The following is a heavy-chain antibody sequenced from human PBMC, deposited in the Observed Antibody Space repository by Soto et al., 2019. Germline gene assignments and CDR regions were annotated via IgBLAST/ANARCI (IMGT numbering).Heavy chain of an antibody. V-gene: IGHV4-34*01. Sequence: TLETLSLTCAVYGGSFSCYYWSWIRQPPGKGLEWIGEINHSGSTNYNPSLKSRVTISVDTSKNQFSLKLSSVTAADTAVYYCAXDIMITFGGGPIYGMDVWGQGTTVTVSS. CDR3: AXDIMITFGGGPIYGMDV. CDR1: GGSFSCYY. D-gene: IGHD3-16*01. CDR2: INHSGST. J-gene: IGHJ6*01.